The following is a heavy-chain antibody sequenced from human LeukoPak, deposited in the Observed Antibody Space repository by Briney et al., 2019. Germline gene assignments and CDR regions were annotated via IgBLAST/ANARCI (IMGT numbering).Heavy chain of an antibody. CDR3: AEDGGYSYGFTFDY. J-gene: IGHJ4*02. CDR1: GFTFSSYG. V-gene: IGHV3-30*18. Sequence: GGSLRLSCAASGFTFSSYGMHWVRQAPGKGLEWVAVISYDGSNKYCADSVKGRFTISRDNSKNTLYLQMNSLRAEDTAVYYCAEDGGYSYGFTFDYWGQGTLVTVSS. CDR2: ISYDGSNK. D-gene: IGHD5-18*01.